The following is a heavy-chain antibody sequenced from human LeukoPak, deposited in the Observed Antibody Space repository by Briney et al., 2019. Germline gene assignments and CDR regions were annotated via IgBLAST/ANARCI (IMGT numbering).Heavy chain of an antibody. D-gene: IGHD5-18*01. CDR2: ISSSSSYI. CDR3: ARFGYSYGSPDYYFDY. J-gene: IGHJ4*02. Sequence: PGGSLRLSCAASGFTFSTYSMKWVRQAPGKGLEWVSSISSSSSYIYYADSVKGRFTISRDNAKNSLYLQMNSLRAEDTAVYYCARFGYSYGSPDYYFDYWGQGTLVTVSS. CDR1: GFTFSTYS. V-gene: IGHV3-21*01.